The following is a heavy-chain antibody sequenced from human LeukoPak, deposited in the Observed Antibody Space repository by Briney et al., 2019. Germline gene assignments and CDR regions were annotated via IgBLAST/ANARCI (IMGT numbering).Heavy chain of an antibody. Sequence: SETLSLTCTVSGGSISSYYWSWIRQPPGKGLEWIGYISYSGSTYYNPSLKSRVTISVDTSKNQFSLRPSSLTAADTAVYYCARWTTVTTLGAFDIWGQGTMVTVSS. D-gene: IGHD4-17*01. CDR1: GGSISSYY. J-gene: IGHJ3*02. CDR2: ISYSGST. V-gene: IGHV4-59*01. CDR3: ARWTTVTTLGAFDI.